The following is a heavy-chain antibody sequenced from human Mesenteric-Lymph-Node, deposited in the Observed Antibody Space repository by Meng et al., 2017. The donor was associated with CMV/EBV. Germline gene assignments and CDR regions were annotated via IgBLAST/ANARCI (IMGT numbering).Heavy chain of an antibody. V-gene: IGHV4-34*01. J-gene: IGHJ4*02. D-gene: IGHD6-19*01. CDR2: INHSGST. Sequence: LTCAVYGGSFSGYYWSWIRQPPGKGLEWIGEINHSGSTNYNPSLKSRVTISVDTSKNQFSLKLSSVTAADTAVYYCARGGDSGWYFDYWGQGTLVTVSS. CDR3: ARGGDSGWYFDY. CDR1: GGSFSGYY.